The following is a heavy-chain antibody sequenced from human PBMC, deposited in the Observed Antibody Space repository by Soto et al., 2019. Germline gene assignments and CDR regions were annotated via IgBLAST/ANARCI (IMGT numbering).Heavy chain of an antibody. V-gene: IGHV3-23*01. D-gene: IGHD2-2*01. Sequence: LRLSCAASGFPFTKYAMSWVRQAPGKGLEWVSAISGSGSRTYYADSVKGRFTTSRDNSKNTLYLEMSSLRAEDTAVYYCAKDSRTVAVSAARVYGMDVWGQGTTVTVSS. J-gene: IGHJ6*02. CDR1: GFPFTKYA. CDR2: ISGSGSRT. CDR3: AKDSRTVAVSAARVYGMDV.